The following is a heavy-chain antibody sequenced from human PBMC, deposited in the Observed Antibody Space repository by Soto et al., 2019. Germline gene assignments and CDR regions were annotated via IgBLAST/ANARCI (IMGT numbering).Heavy chain of an antibody. CDR1: GFTFSSYS. J-gene: IGHJ6*02. V-gene: IGHV3-21*01. CDR2: ISSSSSYI. D-gene: IGHD6-13*01. Sequence: EVQLVESGGGLVKPGGSLRLSCAASGFTFSSYSMNWVRQAPGKGLEWVSSISSSSSYIYYADSVKGRFTISRDNAKNSLYLQMNSLRAEDTAVYYCARGRGAAGTDSVQYYGMDVWCQWTTVTVPS. CDR3: ARGRGAAGTDSVQYYGMDV.